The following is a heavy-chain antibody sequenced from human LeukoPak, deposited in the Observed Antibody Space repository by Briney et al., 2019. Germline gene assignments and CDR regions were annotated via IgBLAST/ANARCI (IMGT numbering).Heavy chain of an antibody. Sequence: GESLKISCKGSGYSFTNSWIGWVRQMPGKGLEWMGIIYPGDSDTRYSPSFQGQVTISADKSISTAYLQWSSLRASDTAIYYCARPGSFNDRSGFNAFDIWGQGTMVTVSS. V-gene: IGHV5-51*01. CDR2: IYPGDSDT. CDR1: GYSFTNSW. J-gene: IGHJ3*02. CDR3: ARPGSFNDRSGFNAFDI. D-gene: IGHD3-22*01.